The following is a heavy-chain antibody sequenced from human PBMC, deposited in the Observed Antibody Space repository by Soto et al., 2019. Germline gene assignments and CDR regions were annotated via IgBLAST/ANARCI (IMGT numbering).Heavy chain of an antibody. CDR1: GGTFSSYT. D-gene: IGHD4-17*01. J-gene: IGHJ4*02. V-gene: IGHV1-69*02. CDR2: IIPILGIA. CDR3: ARGALGDYGPTLFDY. Sequence: ASVKVSCKASGGTFSSYTISWVRQAPGQGLEWMGRIIPILGIANYAQKFQGRVTITADKSMSTAYMELSSLRSEDTAVYYCARGALGDYGPTLFDYWGQGTLVTVSS.